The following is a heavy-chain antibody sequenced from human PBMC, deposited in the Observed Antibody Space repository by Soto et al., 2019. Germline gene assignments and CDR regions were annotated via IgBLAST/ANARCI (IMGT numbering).Heavy chain of an antibody. CDR2: FDPEDGET. D-gene: IGHD2-15*01. CDR1: GYTLTELS. J-gene: IGHJ4*02. CDR3: ATDFAGSYYFDY. Sequence: ASVKVSCKVSGYTLTELSIHWVRQAPGKGLEWMGGFDPEDGETIYAQKFQGRVTMTEDTSTDTAYMELSSLRSEDTAVYYCATDFAGSYYFDYWGQGTLVTVSS. V-gene: IGHV1-24*01.